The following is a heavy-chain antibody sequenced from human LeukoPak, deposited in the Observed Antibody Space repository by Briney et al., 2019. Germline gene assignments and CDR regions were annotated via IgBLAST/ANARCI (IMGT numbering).Heavy chain of an antibody. V-gene: IGHV3-21*01. CDR3: ARSPTLGYEDY. D-gene: IGHD2-15*01. Sequence: GGSLRLSCAASGFTFSNYAMSWVRQAPGKGLEWVSSISSSSSYIYYADSVKGRFTISRDNAKNSLYLQMNSLRAEDTAVYYCARSPTLGYEDYWGQGTLVTVSS. CDR1: GFTFSNYA. J-gene: IGHJ4*02. CDR2: ISSSSSYI.